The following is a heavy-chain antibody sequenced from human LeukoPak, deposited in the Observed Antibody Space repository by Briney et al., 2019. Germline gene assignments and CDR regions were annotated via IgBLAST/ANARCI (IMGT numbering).Heavy chain of an antibody. Sequence: ASVKVSCKASGYTFTSYYMHWVRQAPGQGLEWMGIINPSGGSTSYAQKFQGRVTMTRDTSTSTVYMELGSLRSEDTAVYYCARSGAYYYDSSGYFLAYWGQGTLVTVSS. CDR1: GYTFTSYY. CDR2: INPSGGST. V-gene: IGHV1-46*01. CDR3: ARSGAYYYDSSGYFLAY. J-gene: IGHJ4*02. D-gene: IGHD3-22*01.